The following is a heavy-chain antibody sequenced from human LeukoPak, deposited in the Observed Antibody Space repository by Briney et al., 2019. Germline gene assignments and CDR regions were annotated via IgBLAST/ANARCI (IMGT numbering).Heavy chain of an antibody. Sequence: PGGSLRLSCAASGFTVSSYAMSWVRQPPGKGLEWVSYISSLGSTIYYADSVKGRFTIFRDNAKNSLYLQMDGLRAEDTAVYYCARGEQEMATMSIDYWGQGTLVTVSS. D-gene: IGHD5-24*01. CDR1: GFTVSSYA. CDR2: ISSLGSTI. CDR3: ARGEQEMATMSIDY. J-gene: IGHJ4*02. V-gene: IGHV3-48*01.